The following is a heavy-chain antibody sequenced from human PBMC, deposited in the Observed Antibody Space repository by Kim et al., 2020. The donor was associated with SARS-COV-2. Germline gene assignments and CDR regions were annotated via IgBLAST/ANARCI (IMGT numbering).Heavy chain of an antibody. CDR2: IRSDGSNK. CDR3: ATEYGRSSAFDY. V-gene: IGHV3-33*03. J-gene: IGHJ4*02. CDR1: GFSFSTYG. D-gene: IGHD6-6*01. Sequence: GGSLRLSCAASGFSFSTYGMNWVRQAPGKGLEWVAMIRSDGSNKYYGDSVKGRFTISRDNAKNTLYLQMNSLRAEDTAVYYCATEYGRSSAFDYWGQGTLVTASS.